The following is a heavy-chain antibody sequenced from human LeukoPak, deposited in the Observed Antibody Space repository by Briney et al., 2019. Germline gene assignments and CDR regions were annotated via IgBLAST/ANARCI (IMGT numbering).Heavy chain of an antibody. V-gene: IGHV1-18*01. CDR2: ISAYNGNT. CDR1: GYTSTSYG. D-gene: IGHD3-10*01. J-gene: IGHJ4*02. CDR3: ARDFSYYGSGSTEFDY. Sequence: ASVKVSCKASGYTSTSYGISWVRQAPGQGLEWMGWISAYNGNTNYAQKLQGRVTMTTDTSTSTAYMELRSLRSDDTAVYYCARDFSYYGSGSTEFDYWGQGTLVTVSS.